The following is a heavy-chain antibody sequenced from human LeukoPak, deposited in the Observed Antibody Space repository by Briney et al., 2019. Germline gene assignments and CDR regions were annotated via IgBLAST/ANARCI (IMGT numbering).Heavy chain of an antibody. CDR2: ISSSGSTI. D-gene: IGHD3-16*01. Sequence: GGSLRLSCAASGFTFSRYEMNWVRQAPGKGLEWVSYISSSGSTIYYADSVKGRFTISRDNAKNSLHLQMNSLRAEDTAVYYCARDSSLGGVRDYWGQGTLVTVSS. CDR1: GFTFSRYE. CDR3: ARDSSLGGVRDY. J-gene: IGHJ4*02. V-gene: IGHV3-48*03.